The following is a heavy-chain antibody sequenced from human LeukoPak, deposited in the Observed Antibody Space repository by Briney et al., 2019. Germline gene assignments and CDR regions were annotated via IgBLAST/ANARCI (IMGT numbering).Heavy chain of an antibody. D-gene: IGHD6-13*01. V-gene: IGHV3-21*01. CDR3: ARDSGSAAGIDY. J-gene: IGHJ4*02. CDR1: GFTFSSDS. Sequence: WGTLRLSCAVSGFTFSSDSLNWVRKAPGQGQELVSSISSSSSYISYSNSVKGRFTISRDNAKNSLYLQMNSLRAGDTAVYYCARDSGSAAGIDYWGQGTLVTVSS. CDR2: ISSSSSYI.